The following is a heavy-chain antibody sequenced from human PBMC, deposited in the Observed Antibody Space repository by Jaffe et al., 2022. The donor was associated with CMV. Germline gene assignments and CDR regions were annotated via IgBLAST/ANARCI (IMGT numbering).Heavy chain of an antibody. CDR1: GFTFSNAW. CDR2: IKSKTDGGTT. V-gene: IGHV3-15*01. D-gene: IGHD3-16*02. Sequence: EVQLVESGGGLVKPGGSLRLSCAASGFTFSNAWMSWVRQAPGKGLEWVGRIKSKTDGGTTDYAAPVKGRFTISRDDSKNTLYLQMNSLKTEDTAVYYCTTVLDDYVWGSYRYLRSLFDYWGQGTLVTVSS. J-gene: IGHJ4*02. CDR3: TTVLDDYVWGSYRYLRSLFDY.